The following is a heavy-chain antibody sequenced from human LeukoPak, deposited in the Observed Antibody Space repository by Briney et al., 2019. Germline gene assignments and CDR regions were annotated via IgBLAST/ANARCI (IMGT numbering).Heavy chain of an antibody. CDR3: ARDKGVSFDY. CDR2: IYYSGST. CDR1: GGSISSYY. J-gene: IGHJ4*02. V-gene: IGHV4-59*01. Sequence: SETLSLTCTVTGGSISSYYWTWIRQPPGKGLEWIGYIYYSGSTNYNPFLKSRVTISVDTSKNQFSLKLSSVTAADTAVYYCARDKGVSFDYWGQGTLVTVSS. D-gene: IGHD3-10*01.